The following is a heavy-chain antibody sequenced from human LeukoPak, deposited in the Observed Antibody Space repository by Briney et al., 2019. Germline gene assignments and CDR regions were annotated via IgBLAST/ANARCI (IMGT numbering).Heavy chain of an antibody. D-gene: IGHD3-22*01. V-gene: IGHV3-9*01. CDR3: AKDNRMIVATEFDY. CDR2: ISWNSGSI. Sequence: GGSLRLSCAASGFTFDDYAMHWVRQAPGKGLEWVLGISWNSGSIGYADSVKGRFTISRDNAKNSLYLQMNSLRAEDTALYYCAKDNRMIVATEFDYWGQGTLVTVSS. CDR1: GFTFDDYA. J-gene: IGHJ4*02.